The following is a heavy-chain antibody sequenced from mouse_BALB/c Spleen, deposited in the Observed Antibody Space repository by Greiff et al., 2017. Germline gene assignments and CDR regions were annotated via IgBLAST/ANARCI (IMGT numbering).Heavy chain of an antibody. J-gene: IGHJ4*01. CDR3: AREGQLGLRYAMDY. Sequence: ESGPGLVKPSQSLSLTCSVTGYSITGGYYWNWIRQFPGNKLEWMGYISYDGSNNYNPSLKNRISITRDTSKNQFFLKLNSVTTEDTATYYCAREGQLGLRYAMDYWGQGTSVTVSS. V-gene: IGHV3-6*02. D-gene: IGHD3-2*01. CDR1: GYSITGGYY. CDR2: ISYDGSN.